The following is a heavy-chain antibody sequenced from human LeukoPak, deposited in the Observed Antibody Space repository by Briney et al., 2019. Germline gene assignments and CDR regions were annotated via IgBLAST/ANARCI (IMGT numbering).Heavy chain of an antibody. D-gene: IGHD3-10*01. J-gene: IGHJ4*02. CDR3: ARERDYYGSGSRYKFDY. V-gene: IGHV3-11*01. Sequence: KPGGSLRLSCAASGFTFSDYYMSWIRQAPGKGLEWVSYISSSGGTIYYADSVKGRFTISRDNAKKSLYLLMNSLRAEDTAVYYCARERDYYGSGSRYKFDYWGQGTLVTVSS. CDR2: ISSSGGTI. CDR1: GFTFSDYY.